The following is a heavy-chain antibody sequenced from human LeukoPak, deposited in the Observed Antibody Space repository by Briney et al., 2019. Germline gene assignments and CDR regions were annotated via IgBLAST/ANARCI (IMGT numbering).Heavy chain of an antibody. CDR3: ARDPCSGGSCYYYYGMDV. V-gene: IGHV3-30*19. CDR2: ISYDGSNK. Sequence: HPGGSLRLSCAASGFILSNYGMDWARQAPGKGLEWVAVISYDGSNKYYADSVKGRFTISRDNSKNTLYLQMNSLRAEDTAVYYCARDPCSGGSCYYYYGMDVWGQGTTVTVSS. CDR1: GFILSNYG. J-gene: IGHJ6*02. D-gene: IGHD2-15*01.